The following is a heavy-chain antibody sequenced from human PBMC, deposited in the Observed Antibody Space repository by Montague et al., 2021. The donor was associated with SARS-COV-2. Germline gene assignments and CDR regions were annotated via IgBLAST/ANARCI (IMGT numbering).Heavy chain of an antibody. CDR3: ARFPTSYYYDSKSAPATPDAFDI. J-gene: IGHJ3*02. CDR2: IYYSGST. CDR1: GGSIRSSSYY. V-gene: IGHV4-39*01. Sequence: SKTLSLTCTVSGGSIRSSSYYWGWIRQPPGKGLEWIGSIYYSGSTYYNPSLKSRVTISVDTSKNQFSLKLSSVTAADTAVYYCARFPTSYYYDSKSAPATPDAFDIWGQGTMVTVFS. D-gene: IGHD3-22*01.